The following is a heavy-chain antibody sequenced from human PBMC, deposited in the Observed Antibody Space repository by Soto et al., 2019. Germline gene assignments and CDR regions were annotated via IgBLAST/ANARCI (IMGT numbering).Heavy chain of an antibody. J-gene: IGHJ4*02. Sequence: QVQLVQSGAEVKKPGASVKVSCKTSGYTFTSNGVSWVRQAPGQGLEWMGWISTYNGDTNYAQKFQDRVTMTTDTSTSTAYMELRSLRSDDTAVYYCARDRERAYATGYWGKGTLVTVSS. CDR3: ARDRERAYATGY. V-gene: IGHV1-18*04. D-gene: IGHD1-26*01. CDR2: ISTYNGDT. CDR1: GYTFTSNG.